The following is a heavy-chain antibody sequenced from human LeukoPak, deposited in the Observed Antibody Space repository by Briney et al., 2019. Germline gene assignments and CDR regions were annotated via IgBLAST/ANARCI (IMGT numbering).Heavy chain of an antibody. CDR1: GGSISSYY. V-gene: IGHV4-59*01. D-gene: IGHD1-26*01. CDR3: ARDQTDDSGSYNWFDP. Sequence: PSETLSLTCTVSGGSISSYYWSWIRQPPGKGLEWIGYIYYSGSTNYNPSLKSRVTISVDTSKNQSSLKLSSVTAADTAVYYCARDQTDDSGSYNWFDPWGQGTLVTVSS. J-gene: IGHJ5*02. CDR2: IYYSGST.